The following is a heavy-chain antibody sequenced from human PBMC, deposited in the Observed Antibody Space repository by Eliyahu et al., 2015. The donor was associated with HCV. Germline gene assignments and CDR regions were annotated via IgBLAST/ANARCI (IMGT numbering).Heavy chain of an antibody. D-gene: IGHD2-15*01. J-gene: IGHJ6*02. CDR1: GXTVSSNY. CDR2: IYSGGST. V-gene: IGHV3-53*04. CDR3: ARSSSHLLHYGMDV. Sequence: EVQLVESGGGLVQPGGSLRLSCAASGXTVSSNYMSWVRQAPGKGLEWVSVIYSGGSTYYADSVKGRFTISRHNSKNTLYLQMNSLRAEDTAVYYCARSSSHLLHYGMDVWGQGTTVTVSS.